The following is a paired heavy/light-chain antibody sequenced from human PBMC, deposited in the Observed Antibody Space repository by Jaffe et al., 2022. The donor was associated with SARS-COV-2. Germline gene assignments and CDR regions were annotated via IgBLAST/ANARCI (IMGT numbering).Heavy chain of an antibody. J-gene: IGHJ5*02. D-gene: IGHD2-15*01. CDR1: GGTFGGYY. Sequence: QVQLHQWGAGLLKPSETLSLTCAVYGGTFGGYYWTWIRQSPGKGLEWIGQINHRGNTNYNPALKSRLTISVDTSRNQFSLRLSSVTAADTAVYFCARAGDIVVVVAAVPNWFDPWGQGTPVIVSS. CDR3: ARAGDIVVVVAAVPNWFDP. CDR2: INHRGNT. V-gene: IGHV4-34*01.
Light chain of an antibody. CDR1: QGISIY. Sequence: DIQLTQSPSLLSASVGDRVTITCRASQGISIYLAWYQQKPGKAPDLLIYRASSLQSGVPSRFTGGGSGTDFTLTISSLQPEDFATYYCQQLNSHPLTFGGGTKVEIK. V-gene: IGKV1-9*01. CDR3: QQLNSHPLT. J-gene: IGKJ4*01. CDR2: RAS.